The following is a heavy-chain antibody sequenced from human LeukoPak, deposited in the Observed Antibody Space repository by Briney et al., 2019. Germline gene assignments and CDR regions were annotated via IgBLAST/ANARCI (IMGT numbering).Heavy chain of an antibody. D-gene: IGHD2-2*01. Sequence: SETLSLTCTVSGGSISSSSYYWGWIRQPPGKGLEWIGSIYYSGSTYYNPSLKSRVTISVDTSKNQFSLKLSSVTAADTAVYYCAREDVVVPAFYYYYYMDVRGKGTTVTVSS. CDR1: GGSISSSSYY. J-gene: IGHJ6*03. V-gene: IGHV4-39*07. CDR2: IYYSGST. CDR3: AREDVVVPAFYYYYYMDV.